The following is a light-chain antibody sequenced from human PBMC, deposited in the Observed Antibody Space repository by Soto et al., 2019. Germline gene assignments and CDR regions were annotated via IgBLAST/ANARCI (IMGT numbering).Light chain of an antibody. J-gene: IGKJ4*01. CDR3: QQRSNWPRVT. Sequence: EIVLTQSPATLSLSPGERATLSCRASQSVSSYLAWYQQKPGQAPRLLIYDASNRATGIPARFSGSGSGTDFTPTISSLGPEDFAVYYCQQRSNWPRVTFGGGTKVEIK. CDR1: QSVSSY. CDR2: DAS. V-gene: IGKV3-11*01.